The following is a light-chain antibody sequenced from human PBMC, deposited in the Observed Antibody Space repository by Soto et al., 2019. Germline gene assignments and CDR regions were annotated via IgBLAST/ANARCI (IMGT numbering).Light chain of an antibody. CDR3: CSYIGRSPHVV. J-gene: IGLJ2*01. Sequence: QSVLTQPASVSGSPGQSITISCTGTSSDVGSYNLVSWYQQHPGKVPKVIIYDVSQRPSGVSNRFSGSKSGNTAYLTISGLQAEDEADYSCCSYIGRSPHVVFGGGTKVTVL. CDR2: DVS. CDR1: SSDVGSYNL. V-gene: IGLV2-23*02.